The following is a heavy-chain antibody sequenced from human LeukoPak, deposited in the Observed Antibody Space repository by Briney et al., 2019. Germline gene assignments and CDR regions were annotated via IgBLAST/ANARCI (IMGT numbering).Heavy chain of an antibody. D-gene: IGHD3-22*01. CDR3: ARINYDTSGYNLDY. CDR1: GGSINRYY. J-gene: IGHJ4*02. CDR2: IYYRGTN. Sequence: SETLSLTCTVSGGSINRYYWSWIRQPPGKGLEWIGYIYYRGTNTYNPSLKSRVTISVDTYKSLFSLKLTSVTAADTAVYYCARINYDTSGYNLDYWGQGTLVTVSS. V-gene: IGHV4-59*01.